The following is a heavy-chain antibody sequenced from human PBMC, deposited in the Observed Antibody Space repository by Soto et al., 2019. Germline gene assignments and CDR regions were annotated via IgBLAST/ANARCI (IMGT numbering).Heavy chain of an antibody. D-gene: IGHD6-19*01. CDR2: ISSSGSTI. V-gene: IGHV3-11*01. J-gene: IGHJ4*02. CDR3: ATSNSPWQQWLCDY. Sequence: PGGSLRLSCAASGFTFSDYYMSWIRQAPGKGLEWVSYISSSGSTIYYADSVKGRFTISRDNAKNSLYLQMNSLRAEDTAVYYCATSNSPWQQWLCDYWGQGTLVTVSS. CDR1: GFTFSDYY.